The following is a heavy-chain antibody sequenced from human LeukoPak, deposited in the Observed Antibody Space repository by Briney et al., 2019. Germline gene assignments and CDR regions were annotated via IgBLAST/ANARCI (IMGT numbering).Heavy chain of an antibody. CDR3: AREKFGGYFDY. CDR1: GYIFTNYF. CDR2: ISPSDGNR. D-gene: IGHD2-15*01. Sequence: GASVKVSCKASGYIFTNYFIHWVRQAPGQGLGWITIISPSDGNRVYGPKFQGRVTVTSDTSTSTVYMELSSLRSEDTAVYYCAREKFGGYFDYWGQGTLVTVSS. V-gene: IGHV1-46*01. J-gene: IGHJ4*02.